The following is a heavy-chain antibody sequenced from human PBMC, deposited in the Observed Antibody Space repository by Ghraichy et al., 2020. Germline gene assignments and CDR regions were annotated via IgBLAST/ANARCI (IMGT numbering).Heavy chain of an antibody. D-gene: IGHD3-22*01. CDR3: ARGRVSDNSGNYYRGAFDI. Sequence: SETLSLTCAVYGGSFSGYSWSWLRQPPGKGLEWIADIDHGGSPNYNPSLKSRVTISVDTSKKQFSLKLSSVTAADTAVFYCARGRVSDNSGNYYRGAFDIWDQGTMVIVSS. CDR1: GGSFSGYS. CDR2: IDHGGSP. J-gene: IGHJ3*02. V-gene: IGHV4-34*01.